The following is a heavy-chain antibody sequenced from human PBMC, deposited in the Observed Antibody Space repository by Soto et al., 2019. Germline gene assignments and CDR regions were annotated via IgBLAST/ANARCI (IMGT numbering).Heavy chain of an antibody. D-gene: IGHD6-13*01. J-gene: IGHJ5*02. CDR2: IYWNDDK. V-gene: IGHV2-5*01. CDR3: AHRRVIAALFPYNWFDP. CDR1: GFSLSTSGVG. Sequence: QITLKESGPTLVNPTQTLTLTCTFSGFSLSTSGVGVGWIRQPPGKALEWLALIYWNDDKHYSPSLKSRLTITHDTSKNQVVLTMTNVDPVDTATYYCAHRRVIAALFPYNWFDPWGQGTLVTVSS.